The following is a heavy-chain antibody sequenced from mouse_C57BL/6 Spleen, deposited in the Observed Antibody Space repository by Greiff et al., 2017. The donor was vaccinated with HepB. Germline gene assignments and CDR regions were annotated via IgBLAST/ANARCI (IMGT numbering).Heavy chain of an antibody. J-gene: IGHJ2*01. Sequence: VQLKQSGPELVKPGASVKIPCKASGYTFTDYNMDWVKQSHGKSLEWIGDINPNNGGTIYNQKFKGKATLTVDKSSSTAYMELRSLTSEDTAVYYGAREGHYYGSSLFDYWGQGTTLTVSS. CDR3: AREGHYYGSSLFDY. CDR2: INPNNGGT. D-gene: IGHD1-1*01. CDR1: GYTFTDYN. V-gene: IGHV1-18*01.